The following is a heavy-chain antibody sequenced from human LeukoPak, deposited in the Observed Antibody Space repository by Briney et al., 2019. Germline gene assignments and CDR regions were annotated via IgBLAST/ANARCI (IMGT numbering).Heavy chain of an antibody. D-gene: IGHD1-26*01. CDR3: ASGRGELAYYFDY. J-gene: IGHJ4*02. CDR1: GGSISSSNW. Sequence: SETLSLTCAVSGGSISSSNWWSWVRQPPGKGLEWIGEIYHSGSTNYNPSLKSRVTISVDTSKNQFSLKLSSVTAADTAVYYCASGRGELAYYFDYWGQGTLVTVSS. CDR2: IYHSGST. V-gene: IGHV4-4*02.